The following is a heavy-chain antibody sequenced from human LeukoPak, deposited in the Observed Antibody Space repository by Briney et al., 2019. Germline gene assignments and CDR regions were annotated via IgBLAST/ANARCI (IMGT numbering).Heavy chain of an antibody. J-gene: IGHJ4*02. CDR2: IYYSGST. CDR1: GGSISSSSYY. D-gene: IGHD3-9*01. V-gene: IGHV4-39*07. CDR3: ATEGYFDWLIDN. Sequence: SETLPLTCTVSGGSISSSSYYWGWIRQPPGKGLEWIGSIYYSGSTYYNPSLQSRVTISLDTSENQFSLRLNSVTAADTAFYYCATEGYFDWLIDNWGQGTLVSVSS.